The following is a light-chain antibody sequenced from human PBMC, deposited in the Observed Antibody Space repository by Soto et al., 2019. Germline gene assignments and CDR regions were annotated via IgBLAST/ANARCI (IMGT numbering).Light chain of an antibody. V-gene: IGKV3-15*01. CDR1: QSVSSN. CDR3: QYYNYCPKT. Sequence: EIVMTQSPATLSVSPGERATLSCRASQSVSSNLAWYQQKPGQAPRLLIYGASTRATVIPARFGGSGSGTEFTLTISSLQSEFFVYYYCQYYNYCPKTFGRGTKVEIK. CDR2: GAS. J-gene: IGKJ1*01.